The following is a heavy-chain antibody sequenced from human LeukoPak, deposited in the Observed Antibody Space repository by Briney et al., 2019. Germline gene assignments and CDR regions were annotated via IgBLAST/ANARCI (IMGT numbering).Heavy chain of an antibody. Sequence: GGSLRPSCAASGFTFSDYYMSWIRQAPGKGLEWVPYISSSSSYTNYADSVKGRFTISRDNAKNSPYLQMNSLRAEDTAVYYCARRSSGSYYRYFDYWGQGTLVTVSS. CDR2: ISSSSSYT. CDR3: ARRSSGSYYRYFDY. J-gene: IGHJ4*02. V-gene: IGHV3-11*06. D-gene: IGHD3-10*01. CDR1: GFTFSDYY.